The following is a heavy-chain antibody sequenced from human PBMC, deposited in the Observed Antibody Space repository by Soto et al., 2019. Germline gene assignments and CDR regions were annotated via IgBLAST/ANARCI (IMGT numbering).Heavy chain of an antibody. J-gene: IGHJ6*02. CDR1: GFTFSSYS. Sequence: KPGGSLRLSCAASGFTFSSYSMNWVRQAPGKGLEWVSSISSSSSYIYYADSVKGRFTISRDNAKNSLYLQMNSLRAEDTAVYYCARDRGYDYVWGSYRSPGPPVGWGQGTTVTVSS. CDR2: ISSSSSYI. CDR3: ARDRGYDYVWGSYRSPGPPVG. D-gene: IGHD3-16*02. V-gene: IGHV3-21*01.